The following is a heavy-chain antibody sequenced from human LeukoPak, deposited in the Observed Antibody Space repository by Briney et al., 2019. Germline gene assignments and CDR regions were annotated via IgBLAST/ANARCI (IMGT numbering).Heavy chain of an antibody. D-gene: IGHD6-19*01. V-gene: IGHV3-33*01. CDR3: ARDKGYTSGYAFDY. CDR2: IWSDGSNK. Sequence: GGSLRLSCAASGFTFSNYGMHWARQAPGKGLEWVALIWSDGSNKYYADSVKGRFTISRDNSKNTLYLQMNSLRAEDTAVFYCARDKGYTSGYAFDYWGQGTLVTVSS. J-gene: IGHJ4*02. CDR1: GFTFSNYG.